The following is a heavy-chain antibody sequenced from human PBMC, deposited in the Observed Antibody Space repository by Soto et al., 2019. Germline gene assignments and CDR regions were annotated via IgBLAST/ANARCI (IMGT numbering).Heavy chain of an antibody. Sequence: EVQLLESGGGLVQPGGSLRLSCAASGFTFSSYAMSWVRQAPGKGLEWVSAISGSGGSTYYADSVKGRFTISRDNSKNALYLQMNRLRAEDTAVYYCAEFFTCTRRFPSCVFDYLGQGTLVTVSS. D-gene: IGHD2-2*01. J-gene: IGHJ4*02. CDR3: AEFFTCTRRFPSCVFDY. CDR2: ISGSGGST. CDR1: GFTFSSYA. V-gene: IGHV3-23*01.